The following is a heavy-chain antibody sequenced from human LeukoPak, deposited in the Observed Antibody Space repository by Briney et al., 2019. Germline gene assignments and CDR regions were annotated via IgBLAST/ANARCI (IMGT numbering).Heavy chain of an antibody. CDR1: GFTLSNHW. Sequence: PGGSLRLSCAASGFTLSNHWMIWVRQAPGKGLECVANIKQDGTEKYYLDSVKGRFTISRDNAKNSLYLQMNSLRVEDTAVYYCARSPYSSPEDYWGQGTLVTVSS. V-gene: IGHV3-7*01. J-gene: IGHJ4*02. CDR3: ARSPYSSPEDY. D-gene: IGHD6-13*01. CDR2: IKQDGTEK.